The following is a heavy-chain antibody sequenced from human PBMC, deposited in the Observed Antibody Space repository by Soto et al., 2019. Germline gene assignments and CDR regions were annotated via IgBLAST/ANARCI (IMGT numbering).Heavy chain of an antibody. CDR2: INHSGST. J-gene: IGHJ4*02. CDR3: ARGHTTYYYGSGSYFFDY. V-gene: IGHV4-34*01. CDR1: GLSFLGYY. D-gene: IGHD3-10*01. Sequence: SGTLSLTCAINGLSFLGYYWRWIRQPPGKGLEWIGEINHSGSTNYNPSLKSRVTISVDTSKNQFSLKLSSVTAADTAVYYCARGHTTYYYGSGSYFFDYWGQG.